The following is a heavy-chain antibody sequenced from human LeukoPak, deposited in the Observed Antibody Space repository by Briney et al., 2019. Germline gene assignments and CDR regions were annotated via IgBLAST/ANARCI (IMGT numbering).Heavy chain of an antibody. D-gene: IGHD3-22*01. CDR3: AKYYDSSEYYFDY. V-gene: IGHV3-23*01. J-gene: IGHJ4*02. CDR1: GFTFSSYA. CDR2: ISGSGGST. Sequence: PGGSLRLSCAASGFTFSSYAMTWVRQAPGRGLEWVSAISGSGGSTYYADSVKGRFTISRDNSKNTLYLQMNSLRAEDTAVYYCAKYYDSSEYYFDYWGQGTLVTVSS.